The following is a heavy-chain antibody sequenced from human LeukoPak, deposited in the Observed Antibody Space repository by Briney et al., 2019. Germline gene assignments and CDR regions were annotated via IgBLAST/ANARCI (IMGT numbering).Heavy chain of an antibody. CDR3: ARGGSYRSNYYYGMDV. V-gene: IGHV1-18*01. CDR1: GYTFTSYG. CDR2: ICAYNGNT. D-gene: IGHD1-26*01. Sequence: GASVKVSCKASGYTFTSYGISWVRQAPGQGLEWMGWICAYNGNTSYAQKLQGRVTMTTDTSTSTAYMELRSLRSDDTAVYYCARGGSYRSNYYYGMDVWGQGTTVTVSS. J-gene: IGHJ6*02.